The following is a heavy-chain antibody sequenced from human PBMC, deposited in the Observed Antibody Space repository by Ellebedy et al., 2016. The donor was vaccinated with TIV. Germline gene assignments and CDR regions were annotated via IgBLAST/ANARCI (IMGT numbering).Heavy chain of an antibody. CDR2: ISNTGSRT. J-gene: IGHJ4*02. CDR1: GFTFSSYA. D-gene: IGHD3-22*01. V-gene: IGHV3-23*01. Sequence: GESLKISCAASGFTFSSYAMSWVRQAPGKGLEWVSTISNTGSRTYYTDSVKGRFTISRDNSKNTLYLQMNSLRAEDTAIYYCAKGRGGGSDSSAPRYYFDYWGLGTLVTVSS. CDR3: AKGRGGGSDSSAPRYYFDY.